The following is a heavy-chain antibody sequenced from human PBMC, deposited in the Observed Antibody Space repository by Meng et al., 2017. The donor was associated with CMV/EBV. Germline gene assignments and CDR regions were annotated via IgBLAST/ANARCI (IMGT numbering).Heavy chain of an antibody. CDR2: INQYGSDT. CDR1: GFTFSSHW. V-gene: IGHV3-7*01. D-gene: IGHD2-21*02. J-gene: IGHJ4*01. CDR3: ARGRTSVTAN. Sequence: GESLKISCAASGFTFSSHWMTWVRQAPGKGLEWVANINQYGSDTNYVDSVKGRFIISRVNAKSSLYLQMNSLRADDTAVYFCARGRTSVTANWGHGTLVTVSS.